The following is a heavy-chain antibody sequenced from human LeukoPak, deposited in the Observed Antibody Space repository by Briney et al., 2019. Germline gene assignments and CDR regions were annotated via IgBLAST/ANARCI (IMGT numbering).Heavy chain of an antibody. J-gene: IGHJ6*03. CDR2: IIPIFDTA. V-gene: IGHV1-69*06. Sequence: APLKVSCKASGYTFTSYAMNWVRHAPGQRLEWMGGIIPIFDTAYYAQKFPGRVTITADKSTGTAYMELSSLRSEDTAVYYCAGAGEGYKSYYYYVDVWGKGATVTVSS. D-gene: IGHD1-1*01. CDR1: GYTFTSYA. CDR3: AGAGEGYKSYYYYVDV.